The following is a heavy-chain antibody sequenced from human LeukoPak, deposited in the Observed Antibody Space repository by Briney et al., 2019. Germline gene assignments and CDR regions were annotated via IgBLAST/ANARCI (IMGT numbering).Heavy chain of an antibody. D-gene: IGHD1-26*01. CDR3: ARGASRSGSFFRALDS. J-gene: IGHJ4*02. V-gene: IGHV3-30*04. CDR1: GFTFDFFT. CDR2: ISYDGSQK. Sequence: GGSLRLSCAASGFTFDFFTMHWVRQAPGKGLEWVAVISYDGSQKYYADSVKGRFTVSTDNSKKILYLLMNSLSDEDTAVYYCARGASRSGSFFRALDSWGQGTLVTVSS.